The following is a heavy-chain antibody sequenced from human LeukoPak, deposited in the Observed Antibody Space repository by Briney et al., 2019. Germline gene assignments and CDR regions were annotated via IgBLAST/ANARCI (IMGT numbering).Heavy chain of an antibody. CDR1: GFTFSSYW. Sequence: PGGSLRLSCAASGFTFSSYWMHWVRQAPGKGLVWVSRINSDGSSTSYADSVKGRFTISRDNAKNTLYLQMNSLRAEDTAVYYCARVGYCSSTSCYVGLDWGQGTLVTVSS. J-gene: IGHJ4*02. CDR3: ARVGYCSSTSCYVGLD. D-gene: IGHD2-2*01. CDR2: INSDGSST. V-gene: IGHV3-74*01.